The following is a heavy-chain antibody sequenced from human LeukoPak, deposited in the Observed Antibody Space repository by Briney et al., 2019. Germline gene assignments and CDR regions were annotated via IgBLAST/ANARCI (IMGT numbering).Heavy chain of an antibody. Sequence: PSETLSLTCTVSGGSISSYYWSWIRQPPGKGLEWIGYIYYSGSTNYNPSLESRVTISVDTSKNQFSLKLSSVTAADTAVYYCARSHLYYDFWSGYEYYYYGMDVWGQGTTVTVSS. CDR1: GGSISSYY. J-gene: IGHJ6*02. CDR3: ARSHLYYDFWSGYEYYYYGMDV. D-gene: IGHD3-3*01. CDR2: IYYSGST. V-gene: IGHV4-59*01.